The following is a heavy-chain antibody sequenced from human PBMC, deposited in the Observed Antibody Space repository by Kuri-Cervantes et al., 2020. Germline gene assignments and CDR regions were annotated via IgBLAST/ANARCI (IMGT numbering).Heavy chain of an antibody. CDR2: INHSGST. J-gene: IGHJ6*03. D-gene: IGHD6-13*01. Sequence: SETLSLTCAVYGGSFSGYFWSWIRQPPGKGLDWIGEINHSGSTNYNPSLKSRVTISVDTSKNQFSLKLTSVTAADTAVYYCARGRGYSSSSDYYYYYMDVWGKGTTVTDSS. V-gene: IGHV4-34*01. CDR1: GGSFSGYF. CDR3: ARGRGYSSSSDYYYYYMDV.